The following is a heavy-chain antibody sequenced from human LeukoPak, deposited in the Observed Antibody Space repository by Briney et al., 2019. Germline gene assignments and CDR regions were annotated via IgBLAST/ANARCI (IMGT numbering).Heavy chain of an antibody. V-gene: IGHV3-21*01. CDR3: ARADCSSSTCYLRRSWFDP. CDR1: GFTLSNYD. J-gene: IGHJ5*02. CDR2: ISTSSSYI. D-gene: IGHD2-2*01. Sequence: GGSLRLFCAASGFTLSNYDMNWVRQAPGKGLEWVSSISTSSSYIYYKDSVRGRFTISRDDAKNSLYLEMNSLRAEDTAVYYCARADCSSSTCYLRRSWFDPWGQGTLVTVSS.